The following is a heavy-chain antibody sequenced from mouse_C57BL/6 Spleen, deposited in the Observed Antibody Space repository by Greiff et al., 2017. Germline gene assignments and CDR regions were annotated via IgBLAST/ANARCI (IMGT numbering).Heavy chain of an antibody. CDR3: ARELLAGWFAG. CDR1: GYTFTSYW. V-gene: IGHV1-64*01. CDR2: IHPNSGST. D-gene: IGHD1-3*01. Sequence: QVQLQQPGAELVKPGASVTLSCKASGYTFTSYWMHWVKQRPGQGLAWIGMIHPNSGSTNYNEKFKSKATLTVDKSSSTAYMQLSSLTSEDSAVYYCARELLAGWFAGWGQATLVTVSA. J-gene: IGHJ3*01.